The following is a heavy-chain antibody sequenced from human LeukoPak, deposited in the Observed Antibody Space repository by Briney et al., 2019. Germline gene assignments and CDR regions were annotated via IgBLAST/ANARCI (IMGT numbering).Heavy chain of an antibody. D-gene: IGHD6-19*01. J-gene: IGHJ4*02. V-gene: IGHV3-53*01. CDR2: IYSGGST. CDR3: ARGGQWPDFAPLGY. CDR1: GFTVSSNY. Sequence: PGGSLRLSCAASGFTVSSNYMSWVRQAPGKGLEWVSVIYSGGSTYYADSVKGRFTISRDNSKNTLYLQMNSLRAEDTAVYYCARGGQWPDFAPLGYWGQGTLVTVSS.